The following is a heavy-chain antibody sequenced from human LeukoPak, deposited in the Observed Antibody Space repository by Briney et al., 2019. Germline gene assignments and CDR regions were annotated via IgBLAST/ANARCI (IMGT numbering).Heavy chain of an antibody. CDR1: GFMFDDYA. CDR2: ISGDGVSR. V-gene: IGHV3-43*02. Sequence: PGGSLRISCAASGFMFDDYAMHWVRQVPGKGLEWVSLISGDGVSRFYADSVKGRFTISRDNSKNTLYLEMSSLRAEDTAVYYCARDRFDNSRYGTFDYWGQGTLVTVSS. D-gene: IGHD3-22*01. CDR3: ARDRFDNSRYGTFDY. J-gene: IGHJ4*02.